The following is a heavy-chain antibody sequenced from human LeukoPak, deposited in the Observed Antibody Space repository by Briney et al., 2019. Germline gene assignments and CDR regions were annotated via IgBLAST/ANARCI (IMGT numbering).Heavy chain of an antibody. CDR1: GGSISSSSYY. J-gene: IGHJ6*03. CDR2: IYYSGST. D-gene: IGHD1-26*01. Sequence: PSETLSLTCTVSGGSISSSSYYWGWIRQPPGKGLEWIGSIYYSGSTYYNPSLKSRVTISVDTSKNQFSLKLSSVTAADTAVYYCARVVGDSLYYYYYYMDVWGKGTTVTVSS. V-gene: IGHV4-39*01. CDR3: ARVVGDSLYYYYYYMDV.